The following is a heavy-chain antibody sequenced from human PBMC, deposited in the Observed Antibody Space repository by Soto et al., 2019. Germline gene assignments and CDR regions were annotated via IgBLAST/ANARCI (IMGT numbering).Heavy chain of an antibody. D-gene: IGHD2-2*01. J-gene: IGHJ4*02. Sequence: QVQLVESGGGLVKPGGSLRLSCAASGFTLSDYYMSWIRQAPGKGLEWVSYISSSGSTIYYADSVKGRFTISRDNAKNSLYLQMNSLRAEDTAVYYCARDPEDIVVVPAATRPVDYWGQGTLGTVSS. V-gene: IGHV3-11*01. CDR1: GFTLSDYY. CDR2: ISSSGSTI. CDR3: ARDPEDIVVVPAATRPVDY.